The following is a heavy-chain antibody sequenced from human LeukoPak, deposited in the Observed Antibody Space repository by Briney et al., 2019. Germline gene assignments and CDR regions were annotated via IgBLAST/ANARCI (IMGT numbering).Heavy chain of an antibody. CDR2: INASGGST. CDR3: AKVQRWESPHYLDS. D-gene: IGHD1-26*01. J-gene: IGHJ4*02. CDR1: GFTFCSSA. V-gene: IGHV3-23*01. Sequence: GGSLRLSCAASGFTFCSSALSRVPQGPGKGLEWVSGINASGGSTSYADSGRGRFTISRDKSKTTLYVHMNSLRDEDTAEYYCAKVQRWESPHYLDSWGEGTPVTLSS.